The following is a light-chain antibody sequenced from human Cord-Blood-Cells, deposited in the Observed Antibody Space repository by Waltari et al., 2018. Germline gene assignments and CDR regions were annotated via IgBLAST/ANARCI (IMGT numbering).Light chain of an antibody. J-gene: IGLJ2*01. CDR2: DFS. CDR1: SSDVGGYNY. CDR3: SSYTSSSTYVV. V-gene: IGLV2-14*01. Sequence: QSALTQPASVSGSPGQSITIPCTGTSSDVGGYNYVPWYQQTPGKAPKLMIYDFSKRPSGVSNRFSGSKSGNTASLTISGLQAEDEADYYCSSYTSSSTYVVFGGGTKLTVL.